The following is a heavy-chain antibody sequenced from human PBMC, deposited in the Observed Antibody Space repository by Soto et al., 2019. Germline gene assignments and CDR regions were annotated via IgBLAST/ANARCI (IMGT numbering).Heavy chain of an antibody. V-gene: IGHV1-3*01. J-gene: IGHJ4*02. Sequence: QVQLVQSGAEVKKPGASVKVSCKASGYTFTSYAMHWVRQAPGQRLEWMGWINAGNGNTKYSQKFQGRVTITRDTSASTAYMELSSLRSEDTAVYHCARALYGSGALLFAYWGQGTLLTVSS. CDR3: ARALYGSGALLFAY. CDR1: GYTFTSYA. D-gene: IGHD3-10*01. CDR2: INAGNGNT.